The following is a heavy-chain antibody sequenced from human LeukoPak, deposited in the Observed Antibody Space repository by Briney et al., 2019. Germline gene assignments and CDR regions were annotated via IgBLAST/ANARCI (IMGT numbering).Heavy chain of an antibody. Sequence: GGSLRLSCAASGFTLSSYTMNWVRQAPGRGLEWISTITSSSTNIYYADSVKGRFTISRDNAKNSLYLQMNSLRVEDAGIYYCARDRAVKARIGGMDVWGQGTTVIVSS. CDR3: ARDRAVKARIGGMDV. D-gene: IGHD5-24*01. CDR1: GFTLSSYT. CDR2: ITSSSTNI. J-gene: IGHJ6*02. V-gene: IGHV3-21*06.